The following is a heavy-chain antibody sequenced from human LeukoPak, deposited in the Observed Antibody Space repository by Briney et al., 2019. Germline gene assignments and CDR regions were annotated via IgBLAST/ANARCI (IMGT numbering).Heavy chain of an antibody. V-gene: IGHV1-18*01. D-gene: IGHD2-21*01. CDR3: ARDRLGYCGYGSCLLFDN. CDR2: ISADIGNT. Sequence: ASVKVSCKASGYTFVDYGISWVRQAPGQGLEWMGWISADIGNTNYAQKFQGRVTMTRDSSTSTGYMELTSLTSDDTAVYYCARDRLGYCGYGSCLLFDNWGQGTLVTVSS. J-gene: IGHJ4*02. CDR1: GYTFVDYG.